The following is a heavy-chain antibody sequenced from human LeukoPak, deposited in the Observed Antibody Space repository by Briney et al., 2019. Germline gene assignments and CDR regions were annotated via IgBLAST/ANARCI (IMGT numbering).Heavy chain of an antibody. J-gene: IGHJ5*02. CDR2: INPGGGST. V-gene: IGHV1-46*01. D-gene: IGHD4-23*01. CDR1: GYSFTSYY. CDR3: AKDLRWDHPGLDP. Sequence: ASVKVSHKASGYSFTSYYLHWVRQAPGQGLESMGIINPGGGSTSYAQKFQDRVTLTRDTSTSTVYMELNSLRSEDTAVYYCAKDLRWDHPGLDPWGQGTLVIVSS.